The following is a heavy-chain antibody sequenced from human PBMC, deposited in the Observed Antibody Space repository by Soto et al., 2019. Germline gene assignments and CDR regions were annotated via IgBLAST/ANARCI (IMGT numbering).Heavy chain of an antibody. CDR2: TRNKANSYTT. CDR3: ARLAYISGWYFDY. CDR1: GFTCSDHY. D-gene: IGHD6-19*01. Sequence: GGSLRLSCAASGFTCSDHYMDWVRQAPGKGLEWVGRTRNKANSYTTEYAASVKGRFTISRDDSKNSLYLQMNSLKTEDTAVHYCARLAYISGWYFDYWGRGTLVTVSS. J-gene: IGHJ4*01. V-gene: IGHV3-72*01.